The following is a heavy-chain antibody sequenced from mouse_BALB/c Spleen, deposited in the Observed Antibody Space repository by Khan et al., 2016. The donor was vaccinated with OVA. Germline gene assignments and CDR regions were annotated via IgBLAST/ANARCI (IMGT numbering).Heavy chain of an antibody. CDR2: IDPETGGT. J-gene: IGHJ1*01. CDR1: GYTFTDYE. Sequence: QVQLQQPGAELVRPGASVTLSCKASGYTFTDYEMHWVKQTPVHGLEWIGAIDPETGGTAYNQKFKGKATLTADKSSSTAYMELRSLTSEDSAVYYCTRQDVWGAGTTVTVSS. V-gene: IGHV1-15*01. CDR3: TRQDV.